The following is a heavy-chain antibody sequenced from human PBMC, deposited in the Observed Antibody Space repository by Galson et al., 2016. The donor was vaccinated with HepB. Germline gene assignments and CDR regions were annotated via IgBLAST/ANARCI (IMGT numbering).Heavy chain of an antibody. J-gene: IGHJ6*02. CDR1: GYNFISFH. Sequence: SVKVSCKASGYNFISFHLHWVRQAPGQGLEWVGIINPEGGSTIHAQKFQGRVTMTRDTSTSTVYLELSSLRSGDTAVAYCARASLWFGELFSDGVDVWGQGTTGTVSS. D-gene: IGHD3-10*01. CDR3: ARASLWFGELFSDGVDV. CDR2: INPEGGST. V-gene: IGHV1-46*01.